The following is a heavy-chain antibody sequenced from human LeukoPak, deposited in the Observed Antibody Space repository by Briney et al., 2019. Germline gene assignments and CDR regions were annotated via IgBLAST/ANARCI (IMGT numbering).Heavy chain of an antibody. V-gene: IGHV3-11*06. CDR2: ISSSSDYT. CDR3: ARDSVQQLADY. D-gene: IGHD6-13*01. Sequence: KTGGSLRLSCAASGFTFSNYWMSWVRQAPGKGLEWVSYISSSSDYTKYADSVKGRFTISRDNAKNSLHLQMNSLRVEDTAVYYCARDSVQQLADYWGQGTLVTVSS. J-gene: IGHJ4*02. CDR1: GFTFSNYW.